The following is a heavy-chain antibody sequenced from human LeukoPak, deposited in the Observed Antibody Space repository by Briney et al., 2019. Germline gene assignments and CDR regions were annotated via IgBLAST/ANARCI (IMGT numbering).Heavy chain of an antibody. J-gene: IGHJ2*01. D-gene: IGHD3-22*01. CDR1: GYIFTGYY. CDR3: ARGSMIVVVTDYWYFDL. Sequence: ASVKVSCKASGYIFTGYYMHWVRQAPGQGLEWMGWINPNSGGTNYAQKFQGRVTMTRDTSISTAYMELSRLRSDDTAVYYCARGSMIVVVTDYWYFDLWGRGTLVTVSS. CDR2: INPNSGGT. V-gene: IGHV1-2*02.